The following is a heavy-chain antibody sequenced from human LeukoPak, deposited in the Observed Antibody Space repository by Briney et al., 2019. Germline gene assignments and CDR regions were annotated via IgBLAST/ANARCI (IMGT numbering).Heavy chain of an antibody. CDR1: GYTFSDFE. V-gene: IGHV3-48*03. CDR3: AKSCKILGY. J-gene: IGHJ4*02. CDR2: ISGRGCSI. Sequence: PGGSLRLSCVGSGYTFSDFEMNWVRQAPGKGLEWVAYISGRGCSIYYLDSVKGRFTISRDNAKNSLYLQMNNLRPEDTAFYYCAKSCKILGYWGQGTLVTVSS. D-gene: IGHD2-2*03.